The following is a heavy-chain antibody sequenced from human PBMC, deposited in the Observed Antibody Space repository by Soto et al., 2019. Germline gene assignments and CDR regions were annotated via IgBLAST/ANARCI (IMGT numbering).Heavy chain of an antibody. D-gene: IGHD6-19*01. J-gene: IGHJ5*02. CDR3: ARAGYSSGWYGVAWFDP. Sequence: TSETLCLTCTVSGGSISSYYWSWIRQPPGKGLEWIGYIYYSGSTNYNPSLKSRVTISVDTSKNQFSLKLSSVTAADTAVYYCARAGYSSGWYGVAWFDPWGQGTLVTVSS. CDR1: GGSISSYY. CDR2: IYYSGST. V-gene: IGHV4-59*01.